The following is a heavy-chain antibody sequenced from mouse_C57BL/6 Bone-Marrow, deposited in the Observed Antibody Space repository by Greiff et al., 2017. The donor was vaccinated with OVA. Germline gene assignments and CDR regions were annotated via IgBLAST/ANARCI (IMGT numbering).Heavy chain of an antibody. CDR2: IDPETGGT. J-gene: IGHJ3*01. V-gene: IGHV1-15*01. Sequence: QVQLQQSGAELVRPGASVTLSCTASGYTFTDYEMHWVKQTPVHGLEWIGAIDPETGGTAYNQKFKGQAILTADQTASTAYLALRSLTCEDSAVYYCTRYGNYAWFAYWGQGTLVTVSA. CDR1: GYTFTDYE. D-gene: IGHD2-1*01. CDR3: TRYGNYAWFAY.